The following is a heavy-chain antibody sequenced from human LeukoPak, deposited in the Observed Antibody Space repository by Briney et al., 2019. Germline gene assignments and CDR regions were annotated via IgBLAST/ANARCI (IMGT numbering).Heavy chain of an antibody. J-gene: IGHJ4*02. CDR2: IYTSGGT. Sequence: SETLSLTCTVSGDSISSYYWSWLRQPPGKGLDWIGYIYTSGGTNYIPSLKGRVTISIDTSKNQFSLKLSSVTAADSAVYYCARLTRLSTSPDRYYLDYWGQGTLVTVSS. CDR3: ARLTRLSTSPDRYYLDY. D-gene: IGHD6-6*01. CDR1: GDSISSYY. V-gene: IGHV4-4*09.